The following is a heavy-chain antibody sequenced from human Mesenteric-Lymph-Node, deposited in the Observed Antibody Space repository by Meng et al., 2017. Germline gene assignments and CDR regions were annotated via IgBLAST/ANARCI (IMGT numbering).Heavy chain of an antibody. Sequence: GESLKISCVASGFIFSNYWMSWVRQAPGEGLEWVANMNPDGSEKNYVDSVKGRFTISRDNAKKSLYLQMSSLTAEDTAVYYCARDEMANWGSWYDYWGQGTLVTVSS. CDR1: GFIFSNYW. D-gene: IGHD7-27*01. J-gene: IGHJ4*02. V-gene: IGHV3-7*01. CDR2: MNPDGSEK. CDR3: ARDEMANWGSWYDY.